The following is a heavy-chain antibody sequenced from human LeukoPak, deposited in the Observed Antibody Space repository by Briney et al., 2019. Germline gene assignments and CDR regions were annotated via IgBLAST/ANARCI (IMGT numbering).Heavy chain of an antibody. CDR1: GYSFTSYW. CDR3: ARLGDFQGTNYYMDV. J-gene: IGHJ6*03. Sequence: GESLKISCKGSGYSFTSYWIGWVRQMPGKGLEWMGIIYPGDSDTRYSPSFQGQVTISADKSISTAYLQWSSLKASDTAMYYCARLGDFQGTNYYMDVWGKGTTVTVSS. D-gene: IGHD3-10*01. CDR2: IYPGDSDT. V-gene: IGHV5-51*01.